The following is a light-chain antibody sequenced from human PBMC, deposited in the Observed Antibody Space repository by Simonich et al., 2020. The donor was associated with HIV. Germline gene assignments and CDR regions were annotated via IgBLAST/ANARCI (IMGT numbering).Light chain of an antibody. Sequence: SYELTQPPSVSVSPGQTASITCSGDKLGDKYACCYQQKPGQSPVLVISQDSKRPSGIPERFSGSNSGNTATLTISGTQAMDEADYYCQAWDSSTVVFGGGTKLTVL. J-gene: IGLJ2*01. CDR3: QAWDSSTVV. CDR1: KLGDKY. V-gene: IGLV3-1*01. CDR2: QDS.